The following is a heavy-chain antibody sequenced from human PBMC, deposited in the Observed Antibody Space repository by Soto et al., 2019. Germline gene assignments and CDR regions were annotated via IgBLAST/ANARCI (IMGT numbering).Heavy chain of an antibody. V-gene: IGHV2-5*02. CDR2: ISWDDDN. CDR3: ARSTGVPFGGYYHHVMDV. D-gene: IGHD2-15*01. Sequence: QITLKESGPTLVKPTQTLTLTCTFSGFSLTTRGVCVGWIRQPPGKALEWLARISWDDDNRYSPPLRSRLTITKDTSKNQVVLTMTNMDPVDTATYFCARSTGVPFGGYYHHVMDVWGQGTTVTVSS. J-gene: IGHJ6*02. CDR1: GFSLTTRGVC.